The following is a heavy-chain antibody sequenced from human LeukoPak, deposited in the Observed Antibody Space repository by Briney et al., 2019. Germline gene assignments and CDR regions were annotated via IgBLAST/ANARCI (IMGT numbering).Heavy chain of an antibody. J-gene: IGHJ4*02. CDR2: IKQDGSEK. Sequence: GGSLRLSCAASGFTFSSYGMHWVRQAPGKGLEWVANIKQDGSEKYYVDSVEGRFTISRENAKNSLFLQMSSLRADDTAVYYCGRELDGSVDYWGQGTLVTVSS. D-gene: IGHD3-10*01. CDR1: GFTFSSYG. CDR3: GRELDGSVDY. V-gene: IGHV3-7*01.